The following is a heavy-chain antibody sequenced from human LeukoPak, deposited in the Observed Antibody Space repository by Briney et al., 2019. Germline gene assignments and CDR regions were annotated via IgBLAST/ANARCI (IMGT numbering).Heavy chain of an antibody. CDR1: GYAFTSYD. V-gene: IGHV1-8*01. Sequence: ASVKVSCKASGYAFTSYDINWVRQATGQGLEWMGWMNPNSGNTGYAQKFQGRVTMTRNTSISTAYMELSSLRSEGTAVYYCARGKKGSGWYGGAVYWGQGTLVTVSS. D-gene: IGHD6-19*01. CDR3: ARGKKGSGWYGGAVY. CDR2: MNPNSGNT. J-gene: IGHJ4*02.